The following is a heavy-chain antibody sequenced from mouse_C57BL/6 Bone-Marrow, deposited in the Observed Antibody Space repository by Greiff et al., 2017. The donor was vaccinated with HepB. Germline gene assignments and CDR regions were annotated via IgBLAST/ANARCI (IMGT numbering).Heavy chain of an antibody. CDR1: GYSFTSYC. J-gene: IGHJ4*01. CDR3: DLHSVAMVH. D-gene: IGHD2-1*01. Sequence: QVQLKQPGAELVQPGASVQLSCKASGYSFTSYCMHWVKQRPGRGLEWIGRLDPNSGGTNYNEKFKSKATLTVDKPSSTAYMQRSSLTSVDSDVYHRDLHSVAMVHWAERTPATVSP. CDR2: LDPNSGGT. V-gene: IGHV1-72*01.